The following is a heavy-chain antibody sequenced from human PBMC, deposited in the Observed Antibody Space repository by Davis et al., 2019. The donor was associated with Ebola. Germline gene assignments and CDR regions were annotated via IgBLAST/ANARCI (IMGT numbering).Heavy chain of an antibody. CDR2: MNPNSGNT. J-gene: IGHJ6*02. D-gene: IGHD4/OR15-4a*01. CDR1: GYTFTSYD. CDR3: ARGTGEGAQLTNDYYGMDV. Sequence: ASVKVSCKASGYTFTSYDINWVRQAPGQGPEWMGWMNPNSGNTGYAQKLQGRVTMTTDTSTSTAYMELRSLRSDDTAVYYCARGTGEGAQLTNDYYGMDVWGQGTTVTVSS. V-gene: IGHV1-8*01.